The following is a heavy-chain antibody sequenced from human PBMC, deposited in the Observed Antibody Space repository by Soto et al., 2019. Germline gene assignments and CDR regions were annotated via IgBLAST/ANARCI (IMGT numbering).Heavy chain of an antibody. V-gene: IGHV4-39*01. J-gene: IGHJ4*02. Sequence: SETLSLTCSVSGGSISSSSQYWDWIRQPPGKGLEWIGSIFYSGSTYYNPSLKSRVTISVDTSKNQFSLKLSSVTAADTAVYYCARHLAVAVYYWGQGTLVTVSS. CDR2: IFYSGST. CDR1: GGSISSSSQY. D-gene: IGHD6-19*01. CDR3: ARHLAVAVYY.